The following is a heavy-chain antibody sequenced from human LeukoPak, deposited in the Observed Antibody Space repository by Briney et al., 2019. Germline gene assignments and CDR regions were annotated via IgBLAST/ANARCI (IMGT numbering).Heavy chain of an antibody. CDR3: ARVGYGSGSYYNNAFDI. J-gene: IGHJ3*02. V-gene: IGHV4-34*01. D-gene: IGHD3-10*01. CDR2: INHSGST. Sequence: SETLSLTCAVYGGSFSGYYWSWIRQPLGKGLEWIGEINHSGSTNYNPSLKSRVTISVDTSKNQFSLKLSSVTAADTAVYYCARVGYGSGSYYNNAFDIWGQGTMVTVSS. CDR1: GGSFSGYY.